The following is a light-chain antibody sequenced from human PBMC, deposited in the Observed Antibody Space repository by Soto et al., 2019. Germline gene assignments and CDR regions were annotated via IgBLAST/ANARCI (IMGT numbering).Light chain of an antibody. CDR3: QQYGNLMYT. CDR2: GAS. V-gene: IGKV3-15*01. Sequence: EIVLTQSPATLSVFPGEKATLSCRASQGVSNNLAWYHQKPGQAPRPLIYGASTRATGVPARFSGSGSGTEFTLTISSLQSEDSAVYYCQQYGNLMYTFGQGTKLEIK. J-gene: IGKJ2*01. CDR1: QGVSNN.